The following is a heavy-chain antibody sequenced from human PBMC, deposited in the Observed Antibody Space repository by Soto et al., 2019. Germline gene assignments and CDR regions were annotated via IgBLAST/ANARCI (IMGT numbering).Heavy chain of an antibody. D-gene: IGHD3-3*01. Sequence: GGSLRLSCAASGSTFSSYSMNWVRQAPGKGLEWISYISTTSSSIYYADSVKGRFTISRDNAKNSLFLQMNSLRDEDTAAYYCARKGVAFDYWGQGALVTVS. V-gene: IGHV3-48*02. CDR1: GSTFSSYS. CDR3: ARKGVAFDY. J-gene: IGHJ4*02. CDR2: ISTTSSSI.